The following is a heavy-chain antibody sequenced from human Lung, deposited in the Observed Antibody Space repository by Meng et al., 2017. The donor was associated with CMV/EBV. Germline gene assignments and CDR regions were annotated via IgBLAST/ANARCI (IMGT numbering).Heavy chain of an antibody. D-gene: IGHD2-2*01. Sequence: SXXVSXXASGYTFTGYYMHWVRQAPGQGLEWMGWINPNSGGTNYAQKFQGRVTMTRDTSISTAYMELSRLRSDDTAVYYCARDERLTKDIVVVPAAGGLWFYXGQGXLVTFSS. J-gene: IGHJ4*02. CDR3: ARDERLTKDIVVVPAAGGLWFY. V-gene: IGHV1-2*02. CDR2: INPNSGGT. CDR1: GYTFTGYY.